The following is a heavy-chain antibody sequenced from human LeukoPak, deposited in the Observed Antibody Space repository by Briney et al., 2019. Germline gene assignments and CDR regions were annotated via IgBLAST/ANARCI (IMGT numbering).Heavy chain of an antibody. CDR1: GDSVSSNSAA. D-gene: IGHD1-7*01. Sequence: SQTLSLTCAISGDSVSSNSAAWNWIRQSPSRGLEWLGRTYYRSKLYNDYAVSVKSRITINPDTSKNQFSLQLNSVTPEDTAVYYCAREVSEDWSYGYYFDYWGQGTLVTVSS. V-gene: IGHV6-1*01. CDR2: TYYRSKLYN. J-gene: IGHJ4*02. CDR3: AREVSEDWSYGYYFDY.